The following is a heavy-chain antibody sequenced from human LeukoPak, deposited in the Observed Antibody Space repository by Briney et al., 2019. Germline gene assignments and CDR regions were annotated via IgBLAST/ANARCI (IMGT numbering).Heavy chain of an antibody. CDR3: ARGRPRKQLWDVHYFSYMDV. Sequence: PGGSLRLSCAVSGFMLSDYNMNWVRQAPGKGLEWVASISTRSLYIYYADSVRGRFTVSRDNAKNSLYLQMNSLRGEDAAVYYCARGRPRKQLWDVHYFSYMDVWGKGTTVTVSS. D-gene: IGHD5-18*01. CDR1: GFMLSDYN. J-gene: IGHJ6*03. V-gene: IGHV3-21*01. CDR2: ISTRSLYI.